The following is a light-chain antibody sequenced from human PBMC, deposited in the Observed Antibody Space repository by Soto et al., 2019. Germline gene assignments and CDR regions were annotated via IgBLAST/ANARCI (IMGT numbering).Light chain of an antibody. Sequence: ETVLTQSPGTLSLSPGERASLSCRASQSISGRYLAWYQQKPGQAPRLLIYDASSRATGIPDRFSGSGSGTDVILTISRLEPEDFAVYDCQQYGSSPLTFGGGTKVEIK. CDR2: DAS. J-gene: IGKJ4*01. CDR1: QSISGRY. V-gene: IGKV3-20*01. CDR3: QQYGSSPLT.